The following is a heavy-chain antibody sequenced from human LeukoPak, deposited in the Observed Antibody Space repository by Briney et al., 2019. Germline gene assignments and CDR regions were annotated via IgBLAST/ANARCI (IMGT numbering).Heavy chain of an antibody. CDR3: ARGSVVVVAATHYFDY. V-gene: IGHV1-2*02. D-gene: IGHD2-15*01. J-gene: IGHJ4*02. Sequence: ASVKVSCKASGYTFTGYYMHWVRQGPGQGLEWMGWINPKSGVTNYAQEFQGRVSMTRGTSISTAYMELTRLRSDDTAVYYCARGSVVVVAATHYFDYWGQGALVTVSS. CDR1: GYTFTGYY. CDR2: INPKSGVT.